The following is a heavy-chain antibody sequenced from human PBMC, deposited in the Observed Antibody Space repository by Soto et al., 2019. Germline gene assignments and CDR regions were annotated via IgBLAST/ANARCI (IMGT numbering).Heavy chain of an antibody. D-gene: IGHD1-26*01. CDR2: IRSTTNNYAT. V-gene: IGHV3-73*02. CDR1: GFTVSGSA. CDR3: TGPSWDDAFDI. Sequence: EVQLVESGGGLLQPGGSLKLSCAASGFTVSGSAVHWFRQASGKGLEWVGRIRSTTNNYATAYAASVRGRLTISRDDSKDTTYLQMNSLKTEDTAVYYCTGPSWDDAFDIRGQGTMVTVSS. J-gene: IGHJ3*02.